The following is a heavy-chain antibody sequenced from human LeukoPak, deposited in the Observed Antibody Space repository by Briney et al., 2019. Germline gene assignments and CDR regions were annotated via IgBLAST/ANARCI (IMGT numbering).Heavy chain of an antibody. Sequence: GGSLRLSCAASGFTSSNAWMSWVRQAPGKGLEWVGRIKSKTDGGTTDYAAPVKGRFTISRDDSKNTLYLQMNGLKTEDTAVYYCTTASSGGSFKPYYFDYWGQGTLVTVSS. CDR3: TTASSGGSFKPYYFDY. D-gene: IGHD2-15*01. CDR2: IKSKTDGGTT. J-gene: IGHJ4*02. V-gene: IGHV3-15*01. CDR1: GFTSSNAW.